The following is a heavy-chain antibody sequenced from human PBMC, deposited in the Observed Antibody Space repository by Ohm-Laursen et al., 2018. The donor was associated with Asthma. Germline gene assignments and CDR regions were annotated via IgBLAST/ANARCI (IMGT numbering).Heavy chain of an antibody. CDR3: ARVIHCSSTSCYIDY. CDR1: GYTFTSYA. D-gene: IGHD2-2*01. Sequence: AASVKISCKASGYTFTSYAMNWVRQAPGQGLEWMGWINTNTGNPTYAQGFTGRFVFSLDTSVSTAYLQISSLKAEDTAVYYCARVIHCSSTSCYIDYWGQGTLVTVSS. J-gene: IGHJ4*02. V-gene: IGHV7-4-1*02. CDR2: INTNTGNP.